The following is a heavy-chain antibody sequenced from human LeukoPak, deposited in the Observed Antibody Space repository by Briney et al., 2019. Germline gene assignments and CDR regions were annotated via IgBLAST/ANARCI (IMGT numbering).Heavy chain of an antibody. Sequence: PGGSLRLSCAASEFTFSTYSMNWVRQAPGKGLEWVSSISSSSSYIYYADSVKGRFTISRDNAKNSLYLQMNSLRAEDTAVYYCARGENNYGYYYSDYWGQGTLVTVSS. CDR1: EFTFSTYS. D-gene: IGHD5-18*01. CDR2: ISSSSSYI. V-gene: IGHV3-21*01. CDR3: ARGENNYGYYYSDY. J-gene: IGHJ4*02.